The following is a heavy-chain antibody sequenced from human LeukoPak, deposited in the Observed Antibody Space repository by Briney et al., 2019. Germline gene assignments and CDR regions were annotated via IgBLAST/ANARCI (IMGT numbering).Heavy chain of an antibody. CDR3: AREDRYGSGSFDY. J-gene: IGHJ4*02. CDR1: GFTVSSNY. V-gene: IGHV3-53*04. Sequence: GGSLRLSCAASGFTVSSNYMSWVRQAPGKGLEWVSVIYSGGSTYYADSVKGRFTISRHNSKNTLYLQMNSLRAEDTAVYYCAREDRYGSGSFDYWGQGTLVTVSS. CDR2: IYSGGST. D-gene: IGHD3-10*01.